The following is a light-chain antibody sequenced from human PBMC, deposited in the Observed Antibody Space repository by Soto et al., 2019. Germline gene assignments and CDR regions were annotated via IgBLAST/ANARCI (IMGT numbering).Light chain of an antibody. V-gene: IGLV3-25*03. CDR2: KDS. CDR3: QSADSSGTYEV. Sequence: SYELTQPPSVSVSPGQTARITCSGDALPKQYAYWYQQKPGQAPVLVIYKDSERPSGIPERFSGSSSGTTVTLTISGVQAEDDADYYCQSADSSGTYEVFGGGTQLTVL. J-gene: IGLJ2*01. CDR1: ALPKQY.